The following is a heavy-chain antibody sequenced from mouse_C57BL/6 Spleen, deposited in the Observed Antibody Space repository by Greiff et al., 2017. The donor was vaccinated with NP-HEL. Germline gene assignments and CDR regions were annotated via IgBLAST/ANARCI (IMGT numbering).Heavy chain of an antibody. CDR1: GYTFTSYW. V-gene: IGHV1-64*01. CDR2: IHPNSGST. J-gene: IGHJ2*01. Sequence: QVQLQQPGAELVKPGASVKLSCKASGYTFTSYWMHWVKQRPGQGLEWIGMIHPNSGSTNYNEKFKSKATLTVDKSSSTAYMQLSSLTSEDSAVYYCAPNYYGSFPFFECWGKSTTLSDS. D-gene: IGHD1-1*01. CDR3: APNYYGSFPFFEC.